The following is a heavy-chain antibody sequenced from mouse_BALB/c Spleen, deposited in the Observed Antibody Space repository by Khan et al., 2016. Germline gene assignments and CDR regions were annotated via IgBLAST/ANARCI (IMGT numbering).Heavy chain of an antibody. Sequence: EVKLEESGGGLVQPGRSMKLSCVASGFTFSNYWMNWVRQSPETGLEWVAEIRLKSNNYATHYAESVKGRFTISRDDSKSSVYLQMNNLRAEDTGIYYCSTGFAYWGQGTLVTVSA. D-gene: IGHD4-1*02. CDR2: IRLKSNNYAT. V-gene: IGHV6-6*02. CDR3: STGFAY. CDR1: GFTFSNYW. J-gene: IGHJ3*01.